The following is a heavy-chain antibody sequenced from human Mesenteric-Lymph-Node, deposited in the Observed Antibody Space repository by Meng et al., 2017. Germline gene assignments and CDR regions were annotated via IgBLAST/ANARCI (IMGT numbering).Heavy chain of an antibody. J-gene: IGHJ4*02. CDR1: GVTFSSYD. D-gene: IGHD4-17*01. Sequence: ELVEAVGKVKKPVSSVCVSCKASGVTFSSYDIRWVRQAPGQGLEWREGIIPIFGTANYAQKFQGRVTINADKSTSTAYMEVSRLRFEDTAVYYCARGDIDYGEMKRQFGYWGQGTLVTVSS. CDR3: ARGDIDYGEMKRQFGY. CDR2: IIPIFGTA. V-gene: IGHV1-69*06.